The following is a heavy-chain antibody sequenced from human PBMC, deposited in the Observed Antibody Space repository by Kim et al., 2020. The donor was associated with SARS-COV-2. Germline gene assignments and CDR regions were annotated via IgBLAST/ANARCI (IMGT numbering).Heavy chain of an antibody. CDR1: GFTFSSYW. D-gene: IGHD1-26*01. J-gene: IGHJ4*02. CDR3: ARAAFSSGSY. CDR2: INQDGSVI. Sequence: GGSLRLSCAASGFTFSSYWMNWVRQAPGKGLEWVANINQDGSVIYYADSVKGRFTISRDNAKNSLYLQMNSLRVDDTAVFYCARAAFSSGSYWGQGILVTVSS. V-gene: IGHV3-7*03.